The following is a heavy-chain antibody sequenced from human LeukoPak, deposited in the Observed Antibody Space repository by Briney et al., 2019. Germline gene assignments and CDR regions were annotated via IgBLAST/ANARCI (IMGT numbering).Heavy chain of an antibody. CDR2: IKHDGSGK. Sequence: GGSLRLSCAASGFTFSSFSMTWVRQAPGKGLEWVANIKHDGSGKYYVDSVKGRFTISRDNAKNSLYQQMNSLRAEDTAVYYCARLLTTVTTNWFDPWGQGTLVTVSS. J-gene: IGHJ5*02. CDR1: GFTFSSFS. V-gene: IGHV3-7*01. D-gene: IGHD4-17*01. CDR3: ARLLTTVTTNWFDP.